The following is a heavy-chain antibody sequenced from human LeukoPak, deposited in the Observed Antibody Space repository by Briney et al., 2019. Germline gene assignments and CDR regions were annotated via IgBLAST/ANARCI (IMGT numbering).Heavy chain of an antibody. Sequence: GGSLRLSCAASGFTVSTNYMSWVRQAPGKGLEWVSVIYSGGSTYYADSVKGRFTISRDNSKNTLYLQMNSLRAEDTAVYYCAKELMRFGYGMDVWGQGTTVTVSS. J-gene: IGHJ6*02. CDR3: AKELMRFGYGMDV. V-gene: IGHV3-53*01. CDR1: GFTVSTNY. D-gene: IGHD3-10*01. CDR2: IYSGGST.